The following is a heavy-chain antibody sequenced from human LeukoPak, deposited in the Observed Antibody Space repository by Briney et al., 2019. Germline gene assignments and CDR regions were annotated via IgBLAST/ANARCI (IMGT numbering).Heavy chain of an antibody. CDR1: GGSFSGYY. CDR3: AKGGYDDSSHYPYFMDV. V-gene: IGHV4-34*01. D-gene: IGHD3-22*01. Sequence: SETLSLTCAVYGGSFSGYYWSWIRQPPGKGLEWIGEINHSGSTNYNPSLKSRVTISVDTSKNQFSLKLSSVTAADTAVYYCAKGGYDDSSHYPYFMDVWGQETTVTVSS. J-gene: IGHJ6*02. CDR2: INHSGST.